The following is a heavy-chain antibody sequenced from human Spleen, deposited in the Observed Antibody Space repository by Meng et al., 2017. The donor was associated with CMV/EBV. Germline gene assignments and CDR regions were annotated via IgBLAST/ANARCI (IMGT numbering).Heavy chain of an antibody. CDR3: SSGRATEYYYYGMDV. CDR1: GGSIGSYY. D-gene: IGHD1-26*01. J-gene: IGHJ6*02. Sequence: ETLSLTCTVSGGSIGSYYWSWIRQAPGKGLEWVSAISGSGGSTYYADSVKGRFTISRDNSKNTLYLQMNSLRAEDTAVYYCSSGRATEYYYYGMDVWGQGTTVTVSS. V-gene: IGHV3-23*01. CDR2: ISGSGGST.